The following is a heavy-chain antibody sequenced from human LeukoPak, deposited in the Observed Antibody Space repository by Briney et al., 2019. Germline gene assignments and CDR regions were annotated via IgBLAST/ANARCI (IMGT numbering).Heavy chain of an antibody. J-gene: IGHJ4*02. CDR2: ISIGSTYV. CDR3: ARGVSGATALDF. Sequence: GGSLRLSCTASGFTFSTYSMSWVRQAPGKGLEWVSYISIGSTYVYYADSVKDRFTVSRDNAKNSLVLQMNSLRAEDTAVYYCARGVSGATALDFWGQGTLVTVSS. D-gene: IGHD4/OR15-4a*01. V-gene: IGHV3-21*01. CDR1: GFTFSTYS.